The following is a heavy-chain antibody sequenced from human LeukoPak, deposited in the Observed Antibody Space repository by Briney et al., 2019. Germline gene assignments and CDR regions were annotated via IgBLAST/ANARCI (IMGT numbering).Heavy chain of an antibody. CDR2: ISSSGSTI. CDR3: ARQGWWKRYFDY. D-gene: IGHD2-15*01. J-gene: IGHJ4*02. Sequence: GGSLRLSCAASGFTFSSYEMNWVRQAPGKGLEWVPYISSSGSTIYYADSVKGRFTISRDNAKNSLYLQMNSLRAEDTAVYYCARQGWWKRYFDYWGQGTLVTVSS. CDR1: GFTFSSYE. V-gene: IGHV3-48*03.